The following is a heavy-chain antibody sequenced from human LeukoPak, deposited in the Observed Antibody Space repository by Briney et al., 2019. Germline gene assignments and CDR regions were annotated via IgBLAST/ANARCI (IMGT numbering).Heavy chain of an antibody. V-gene: IGHV1-69*04. J-gene: IGHJ6*02. CDR3: ARLRFLEWLLGYYGMDV. D-gene: IGHD3-3*01. CDR1: GGTFSSYA. CDR2: IIPILGIA. Sequence: SVKVSCKASGGTFSSYAISWVRQAPGQGLEWMGRIIPILGIANYAQKFQGRVTITADKSTSTAYMELSSLRSEDTAVYYCARLRFLEWLLGYYGMDVWGQGTTVTVSS.